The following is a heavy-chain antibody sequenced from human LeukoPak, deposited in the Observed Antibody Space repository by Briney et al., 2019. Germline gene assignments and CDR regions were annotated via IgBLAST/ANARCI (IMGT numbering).Heavy chain of an antibody. Sequence: PSETLSLSCTVSGGSISSSDYYWGWIRQPPGKGLEWLGSFYYSGTTYYNPSLKSRVTISVDTSKNQFSLKLSSVTAADTAVYYCALISPLAAAAQGYWGQGTLVIVSA. J-gene: IGHJ4*02. CDR1: GGSISSSDYY. V-gene: IGHV4-39*01. CDR3: ALISPLAAAAQGY. CDR2: FYYSGTT. D-gene: IGHD6-13*01.